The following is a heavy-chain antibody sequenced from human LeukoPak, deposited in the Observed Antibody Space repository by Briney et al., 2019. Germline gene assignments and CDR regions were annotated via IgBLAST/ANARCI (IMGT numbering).Heavy chain of an antibody. CDR2: IWHDGTNK. V-gene: IGHV3-33*03. J-gene: IGHJ4*02. CDR3: ARNSLNGFYYFDY. CDR1: GCTFGSFN. Sequence: GRSLRLSCAASGCTFGSFNMHWVRQAPGKGLEWVSFIWHDGTNKYNVDSVEGRFTFSRDHSKNSVYLQLNSLRAENTGVYFCARNSLNGFYYFDYWGQGTLVTVS. D-gene: IGHD2-8*01.